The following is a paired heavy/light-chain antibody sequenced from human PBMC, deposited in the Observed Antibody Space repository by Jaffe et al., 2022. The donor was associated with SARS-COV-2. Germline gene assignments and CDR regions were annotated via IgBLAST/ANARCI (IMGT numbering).Heavy chain of an antibody. D-gene: IGHD6-13*01. CDR1: AFTFRTYW. CDR2: IKQDGSER. V-gene: IGHV3-7*03. J-gene: IGHJ6*02. CDR3: AREYPGIAAAARPTFLGSHYYYGMDV. Sequence: EVQLVESGGGLVQPGGSLRLSCTASAFTFRTYWMSWVRQAPGKGLEWVANIKQDGSERYYVDSVKGRFTISRDNAKNSLYLQMNSLRAEDTAVYYCAREYPGIAAAARPTFLGSHYYYGMDVWGQGTTVTVSS.
Light chain of an antibody. J-gene: IGKJ1*01. Sequence: DIQMTQSPSSLSASVGDRVTITCRASQSISSYLNWYQQKPGKAPKLLIYAASSLQSGVPSRFSGSGSGTDFTLTISSLQPEDFATYYCQQSYSTPRAFGQGTKVEIK. CDR2: AAS. CDR1: QSISSY. V-gene: IGKV1-39*01. CDR3: QQSYSTPRA.